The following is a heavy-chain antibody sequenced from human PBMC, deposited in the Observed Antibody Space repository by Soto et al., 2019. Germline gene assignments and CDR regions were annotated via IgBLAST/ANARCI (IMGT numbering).Heavy chain of an antibody. J-gene: IGHJ4*02. CDR3: ARASGDSSGWYGSPSFDY. CDR2: IYHSGST. V-gene: IGHV4-4*02. Sequence: SETLSLTCAVSSGSISSSNWWSWVRQPPGKGLEWIGEIYHSGSTNYNPSLKSRVTISVDKSKNQFSLKLSSVTAADTAVYYCARASGDSSGWYGSPSFDYWGQGTLVTVSS. D-gene: IGHD6-19*01. CDR1: SGSISSSNW.